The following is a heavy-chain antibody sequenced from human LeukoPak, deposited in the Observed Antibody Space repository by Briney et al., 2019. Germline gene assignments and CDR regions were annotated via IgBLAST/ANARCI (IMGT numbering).Heavy chain of an antibody. V-gene: IGHV4-34*01. D-gene: IGHD3-10*01. CDR2: INHSGST. CDR3: ARGEGFADPPFDY. CDR1: GGSFSGYY. Sequence: SETLSLTCAVYGGSFSGYYWSWIRQPPGKGLEWIGEINHSGSTNYNPSLKSRVTISVDTSKNQFSLKLSSVTAADTAVYYCARGEGFADPPFDYWGQGTLVTVSS. J-gene: IGHJ4*02.